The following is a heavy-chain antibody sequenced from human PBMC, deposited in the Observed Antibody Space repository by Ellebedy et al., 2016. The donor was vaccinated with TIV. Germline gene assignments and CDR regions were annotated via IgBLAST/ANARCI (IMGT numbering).Heavy chain of an antibody. CDR1: GGTFSSYA. V-gene: IGHV1-69*04. J-gene: IGHJ4*02. D-gene: IGHD5-24*01. CDR3: ARHSVEMTTITPFDY. Sequence: AASVKVSCKASGGTFSSYAVSWVRQAPGQGLQWMGRIITFLNITNCAQKFQDRVTITADKSTTTAYMELSSLRSEDTAVYFCARHSVEMTTITPFDYWGQGTLVTVSS. CDR2: IITFLNIT.